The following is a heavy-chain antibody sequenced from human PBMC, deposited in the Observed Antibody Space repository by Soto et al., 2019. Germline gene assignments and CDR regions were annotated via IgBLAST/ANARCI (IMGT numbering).Heavy chain of an antibody. V-gene: IGHV1-69*13. D-gene: IGHD6-19*01. J-gene: IGHJ4*02. Sequence: SVKVSCKASGGTFSSYAISWVRQAPGQGLEWMGGIIPIFGTANYAQKFQGRVTITADESTSTAYMELSSLRSEDTAVYYCARAVAVPADFDYWGQGTLVTVSS. CDR3: ARAVAVPADFDY. CDR1: GGTFSSYA. CDR2: IIPIFGTA.